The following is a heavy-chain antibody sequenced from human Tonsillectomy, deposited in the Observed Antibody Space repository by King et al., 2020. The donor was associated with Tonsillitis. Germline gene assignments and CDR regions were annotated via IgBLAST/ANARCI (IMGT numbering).Heavy chain of an antibody. CDR1: VGSFSGYY. Sequence: VQLQQWGAGLLKPSETLSLTCAVYVGSFSGYYWSGIRQPPGRGLEWIGEINHSGSTNYNQSLKSRVTVSVDTSKNQFSLKLSSVTAADTAVYYCASLFYEYVWGSYRYSPCDYWGQGTLVTVSS. D-gene: IGHD3-16*02. J-gene: IGHJ4*02. CDR2: INHSGST. CDR3: ASLFYEYVWGSYRYSPCDY. V-gene: IGHV4-34*01.